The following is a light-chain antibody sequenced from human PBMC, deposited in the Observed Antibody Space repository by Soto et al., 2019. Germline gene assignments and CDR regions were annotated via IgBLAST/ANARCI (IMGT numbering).Light chain of an antibody. V-gene: IGLV2-14*02. CDR3: SSYISSTTLVV. CDR1: SSDVGSYDL. Sequence: QSALTQPASVSGPPGQSIVISCNGSSSDVGSYDLVSWYLQYPGKAPKVIIFEGTKRPSGVSDRFSGSKSGNTASLTISGLQTEDEADYFCSSYISSTTLVVFGGGTKLTVL. J-gene: IGLJ2*01. CDR2: EGT.